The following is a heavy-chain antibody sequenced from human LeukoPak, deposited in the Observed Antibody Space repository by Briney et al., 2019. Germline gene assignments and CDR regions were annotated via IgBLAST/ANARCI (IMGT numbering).Heavy chain of an antibody. D-gene: IGHD2-2*01. CDR3: ARLLGAREAAMHSGGWYYYYGMDV. CDR2: IYYSGNT. J-gene: IGHJ6*02. V-gene: IGHV4-30-4*08. Sequence: PSETLSLTCTVSGGSISSGVYYWTWLRQHPGRGLEWIGYIYYSGNTYYNPSLRSRITISVDTSKNQFSLKLSSVTAADTAVYYCARLLGAREAAMHSGGWYYYYGMDVWGQGTTVTVSS. CDR1: GGSISSGVYY.